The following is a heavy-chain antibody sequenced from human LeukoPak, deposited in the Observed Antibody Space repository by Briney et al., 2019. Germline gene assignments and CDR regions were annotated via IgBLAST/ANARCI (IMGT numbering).Heavy chain of an antibody. CDR3: AGGSGTSAHYFDY. V-gene: IGHV4-39*01. Sequence: SETLSLTCTVSGGSISSSSYYWGWIRQPPGKGLEWIGSIYSGSTYYNPSLKSRVTISVDTSKNQFSLKLSSVTAADTAVYYCAGGSGTSAHYFDYWGQGTLVTVSS. CDR1: GGSISSSSYY. CDR2: IYSGST. J-gene: IGHJ4*02. D-gene: IGHD3-10*01.